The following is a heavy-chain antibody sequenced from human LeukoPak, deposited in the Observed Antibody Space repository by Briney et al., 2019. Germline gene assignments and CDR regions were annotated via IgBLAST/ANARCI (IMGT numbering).Heavy chain of an antibody. CDR3: VRASGPFDL. J-gene: IGHJ3*01. V-gene: IGHV3-33*01. CDR2: IWFDGSNK. Sequence: GRSLRLSCAASGFTFSDYGMHWVRQAPGKGLEWVAVIWFDGSNKYYADSVKGRFTISRDNPKNTLYLQMSSLRPEDTAVYHCVRASGPFDLWGQGTMVTVSS. CDR1: GFTFSDYG.